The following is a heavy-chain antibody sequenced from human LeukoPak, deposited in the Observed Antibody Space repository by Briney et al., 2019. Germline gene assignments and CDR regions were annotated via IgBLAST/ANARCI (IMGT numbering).Heavy chain of an antibody. CDR3: AREVQQWLQRDYYYGMDV. Sequence: GGSLRLSCAASGFTFSSYGMHWVRQAPGKGLEWVAVIWYDGSNKYYADSVKGRFTISRDNSKNTLYLQMNSLRAEDTAVYYCAREVQQWLQRDYYYGMDVWGQGTTVTVSS. J-gene: IGHJ6*02. V-gene: IGHV3-33*08. D-gene: IGHD6-19*01. CDR1: GFTFSSYG. CDR2: IWYDGSNK.